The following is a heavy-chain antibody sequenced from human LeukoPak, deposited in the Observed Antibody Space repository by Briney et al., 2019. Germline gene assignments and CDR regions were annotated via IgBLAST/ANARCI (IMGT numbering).Heavy chain of an antibody. Sequence: GASVKVSCKASGYTFTSYYIHWVRQAPGQGLEWMGIVNPSAGSTMYAQMFQGRLTMPRDTSTSTVYMELSSLRSEGTAVYYCAKQLGYCSDGSCYFPYWGQGTLVTVSS. CDR2: VNPSAGST. V-gene: IGHV1-46*01. CDR1: GYTFTSYY. D-gene: IGHD2-15*01. CDR3: AKQLGYCSDGSCYFPY. J-gene: IGHJ4*02.